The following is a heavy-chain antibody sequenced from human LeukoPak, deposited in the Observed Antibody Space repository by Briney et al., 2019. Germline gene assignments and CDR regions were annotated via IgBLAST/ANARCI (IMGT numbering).Heavy chain of an antibody. V-gene: IGHV4-59*01. Sequence: SETLSLTCPVSGGSITSYHWNWIRQPPGKGLEWIGYISYSGSTSYNPSLKSRVTISMDTSKNQFSLRLTSVTAADTAFYYCARGGSRGDTAMVWDYWGQGILVTVPS. D-gene: IGHD5-18*01. CDR1: GGSITSYH. CDR3: ARGGSRGDTAMVWDY. J-gene: IGHJ4*02. CDR2: ISYSGST.